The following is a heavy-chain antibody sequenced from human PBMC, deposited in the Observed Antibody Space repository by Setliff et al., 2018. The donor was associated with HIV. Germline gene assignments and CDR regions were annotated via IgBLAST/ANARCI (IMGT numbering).Heavy chain of an antibody. CDR2: INTHSGYT. D-gene: IGHD5-12*01. J-gene: IGHJ4*02. V-gene: IGHV1-18*01. CDR3: ARGKTWLRFLDY. Sequence: GASVKVCCKASGYTFNNYGISWVRQAPGQGLEWMGWINTHSGYTNYAQNVQGRVTVTMDTSTSTAYMELRSLKSDDTAVYYCARGKTWLRFLDYWGQGTLVTVSS. CDR1: GYTFNNYG.